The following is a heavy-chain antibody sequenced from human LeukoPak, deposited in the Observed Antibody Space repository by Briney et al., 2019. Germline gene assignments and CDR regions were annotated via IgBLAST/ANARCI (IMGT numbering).Heavy chain of an antibody. J-gene: IGHJ4*02. CDR2: IIPIFGTA. CDR1: GGTFCSYA. V-gene: IGHV1-69*06. Sequence: SVKVSCKASGGTFCSYAISWVRQAPGQGLEWMGGIIPIFGTANYAQKFQGRVTITADKSTSTAYMELSSLRSEDTAVYYCARDALRYFDWLYYWGQGTLVTVSS. D-gene: IGHD3-9*01. CDR3: ARDALRYFDWLYY.